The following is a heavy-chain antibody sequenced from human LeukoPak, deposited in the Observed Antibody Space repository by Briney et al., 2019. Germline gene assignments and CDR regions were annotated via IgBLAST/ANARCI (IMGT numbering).Heavy chain of an antibody. D-gene: IGHD5-18*01. Sequence: GGSLRLSCAASGFTFSSYGMHWVRQAPGKGLEWVAVISYDGSNKYYADSVKGRFTISRDNSKNTLYLQMNSLRAEDTAVYYCAKGSYRDKSMSTLDYWGQGTLVTVSS. V-gene: IGHV3-30*18. CDR2: ISYDGSNK. J-gene: IGHJ4*02. CDR3: AKGSYRDKSMSTLDY. CDR1: GFTFSSYG.